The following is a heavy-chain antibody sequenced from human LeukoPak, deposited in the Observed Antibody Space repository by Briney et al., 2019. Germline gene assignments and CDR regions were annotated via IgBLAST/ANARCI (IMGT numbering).Heavy chain of an antibody. D-gene: IGHD4-17*01. CDR1: GFTFDDYA. CDR2: ISWNSGSI. V-gene: IGHV3-9*01. J-gene: IGHJ3*02. Sequence: PGGSLRLSCAASGFTFDDYAMHWVRQAPGKGLEWVSGISWNSGSIGYADSVKGRFTISRDNAKNSLYLQMNSLRAEDTALYYCAKGTTVTTFLGAFDIWGQETMVTVSS. CDR3: AKGTTVTTFLGAFDI.